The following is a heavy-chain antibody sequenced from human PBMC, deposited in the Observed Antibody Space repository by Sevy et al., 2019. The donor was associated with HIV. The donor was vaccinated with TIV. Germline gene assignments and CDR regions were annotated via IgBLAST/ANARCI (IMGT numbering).Heavy chain of an antibody. CDR1: GFTFSSYG. CDR3: AKADSSGYYYLDY. J-gene: IGHJ4*02. Sequence: GGSLRLSCAASGFTFSSYGMHWVRQAPGKGLEWVAVISYDGSNKYYADSVKGRFTISRDNSKNTLNLQMNSLRAEDTAVYYCAKADSSGYYYLDYWGQGTLVTVSS. V-gene: IGHV3-30*18. CDR2: ISYDGSNK. D-gene: IGHD3-22*01.